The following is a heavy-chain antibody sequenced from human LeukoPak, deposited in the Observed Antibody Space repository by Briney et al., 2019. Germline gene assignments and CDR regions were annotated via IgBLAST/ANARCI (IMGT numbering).Heavy chain of an antibody. CDR2: ISGSGGST. CDR3: AKRGRITMVRGVIKPTYYFDY. V-gene: IGHV3-23*01. D-gene: IGHD3-10*01. Sequence: GGSLRLSCAASGFTFSSYAMSWVRQAPGKGLEWVSAISGSGGSTYYADSVKGRFTISRDNSKNTLYLQMNSLRAEDTAVYYCAKRGRITMVRGVIKPTYYFDYWGQGTLVTVSS. CDR1: GFTFSSYA. J-gene: IGHJ4*02.